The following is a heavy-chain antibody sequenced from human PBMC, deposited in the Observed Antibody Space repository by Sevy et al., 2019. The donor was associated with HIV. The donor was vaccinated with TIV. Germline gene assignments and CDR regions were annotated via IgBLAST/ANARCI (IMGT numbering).Heavy chain of an antibody. Sequence: SEILSLTCSVSGGSISTYYWSWIRQPPGKGLECIGSIYYSGRTYYNPSLKSRVTISVDMSKNQFSLKLRSVTAADTAVYYCARVIMSTASWGMDVWGQGTTVTVSS. CDR3: ARVIMSTASWGMDV. CDR2: IYYSGRT. V-gene: IGHV4-59*01. CDR1: GGSISTYY. J-gene: IGHJ6*02. D-gene: IGHD3-16*02.